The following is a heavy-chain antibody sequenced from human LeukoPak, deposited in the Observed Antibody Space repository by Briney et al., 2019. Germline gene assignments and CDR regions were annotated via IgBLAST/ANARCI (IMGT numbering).Heavy chain of an antibody. V-gene: IGHV1-18*01. CDR3: ARDPLRYSSSWPVDY. CDR2: ISAYNGNT. CDR1: GYTFTSYG. Sequence: ASVKVSCKASGYTFTSYGISWVRQAPGQGLEWTGWISAYNGNTNYAQKLQGRVTMTTDTSTSTAYMELRSLRSDDTAVYYCARDPLRYSSSWPVDYWGQGTLVTVSS. J-gene: IGHJ4*02. D-gene: IGHD6-13*01.